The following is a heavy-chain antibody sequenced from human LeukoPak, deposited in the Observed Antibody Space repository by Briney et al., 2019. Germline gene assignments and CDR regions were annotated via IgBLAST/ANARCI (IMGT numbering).Heavy chain of an antibody. J-gene: IGHJ6*02. CDR1: GGSISSGGYY. V-gene: IGHV4-39*07. CDR3: AGGYSYGLMDV. D-gene: IGHD5-18*01. CDR2: INHSGST. Sequence: SETLSLTCTVSGGSISSGGYYWSWIRQPPGKGLEWIGEINHSGSTNYNPSLKSRVTISVDTSKNQFSLKLSSVTAADTAVYYCAGGYSYGLMDVWGQGTTVTVSS.